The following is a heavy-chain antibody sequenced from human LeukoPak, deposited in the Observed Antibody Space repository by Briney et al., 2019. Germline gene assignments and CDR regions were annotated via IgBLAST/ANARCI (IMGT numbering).Heavy chain of an antibody. CDR2: ISDSGGTT. Sequence: PGGSLRLSCAASGFTFSTYAMSWVRQAPGKGLEWVSGISDSGGTTYYADSVKGRFTISRDNSKNTLYLQMNSLRADDTAVCYCARQRGSYYLDYWGQGTLVTVSS. CDR1: GFTFSTYA. V-gene: IGHV3-23*01. J-gene: IGHJ4*02. D-gene: IGHD1-26*01. CDR3: ARQRGSYYLDY.